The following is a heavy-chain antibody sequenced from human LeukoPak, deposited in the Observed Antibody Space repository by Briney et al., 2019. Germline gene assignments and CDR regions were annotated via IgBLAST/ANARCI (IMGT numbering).Heavy chain of an antibody. Sequence: SQTLSLTCAISGDSVSSNSAAWNWIRQSPSRGLEWLGKTYYRSKWYNDYAVTMKSRITINPDTSKNQFSLQLNSVTPEDTAVYYCSRDLTGLRLYYFDYWGQGTLVTVSS. V-gene: IGHV6-1*01. CDR2: TYYRSKWYN. CDR1: GDSVSSNSAA. D-gene: IGHD3-3*01. J-gene: IGHJ4*02. CDR3: SRDLTGLRLYYFDY.